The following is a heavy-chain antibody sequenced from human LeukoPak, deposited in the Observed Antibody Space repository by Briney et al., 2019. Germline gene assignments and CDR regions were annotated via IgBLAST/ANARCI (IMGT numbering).Heavy chain of an antibody. V-gene: IGHV3-23*01. J-gene: IGHJ4*02. CDR3: AKGISLRGYSGYDSDY. CDR1: GFPFSSHG. CDR2: ISPGGPT. Sequence: GGSLRLSCAGSGFPFSSHGMNWVRQAPGKGLEWVSGISPGGPTYYADSVKGRFSISRDDSKNTFYLQMNSLRAEDTAVYYCAKGISLRGYSGYDSDYWGQGTVVTVAS. D-gene: IGHD5-12*01.